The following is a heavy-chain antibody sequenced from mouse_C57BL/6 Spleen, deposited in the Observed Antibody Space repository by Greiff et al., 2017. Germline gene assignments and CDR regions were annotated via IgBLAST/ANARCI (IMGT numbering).Heavy chain of an antibody. CDR1: GYSFTDYN. CDR2: INPNYGTT. D-gene: IGHD3-2*02. CDR3: ARQLRLRHYFDY. J-gene: IGHJ2*01. V-gene: IGHV1-39*01. Sequence: EVQVVESGPELVKPGASVKISCKASGYSFTDYNMNWVKQSNGKSLEWIGVINPNYGTTSYNQKFKGKATLTVDQSSSTAYMQLNSLTSEDSAVYYCARQLRLRHYFDYWGQGTTLTVSS.